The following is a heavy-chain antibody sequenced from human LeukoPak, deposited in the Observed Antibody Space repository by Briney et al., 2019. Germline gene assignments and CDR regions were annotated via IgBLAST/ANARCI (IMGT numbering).Heavy chain of an antibody. Sequence: GASVKVSCKASGYTFTDYGIAWLRQAPGQGLEGIGYINPYTDDTNNAHNVQGRVTMTADTATSTVYMDLRRLRSDDTAVYYCARDSNCGGDCYLPFDYWGQGTLVTVSS. D-gene: IGHD2-21*02. CDR3: ARDSNCGGDCYLPFDY. CDR1: GYTFTDYG. J-gene: IGHJ4*02. V-gene: IGHV1-18*01. CDR2: INPYTDDT.